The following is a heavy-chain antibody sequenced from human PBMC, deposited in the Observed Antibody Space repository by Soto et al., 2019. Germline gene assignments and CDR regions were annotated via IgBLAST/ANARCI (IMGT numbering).Heavy chain of an antibody. CDR1: GDSVSSNIVA. D-gene: IGHD4-17*01. V-gene: IGHV6-1*01. Sequence: SQTLSLTCAISGDSVSSNIVAWNWIRQSPSRGLEWLGRTYYRSKWYNDYAVSVKSRITINPDTSKNQFSLQLNSVTPEDTAVYYCARHKAGGDYSFDYWGQGTLVTVSS. CDR3: ARHKAGGDYSFDY. J-gene: IGHJ4*02. CDR2: TYYRSKWYN.